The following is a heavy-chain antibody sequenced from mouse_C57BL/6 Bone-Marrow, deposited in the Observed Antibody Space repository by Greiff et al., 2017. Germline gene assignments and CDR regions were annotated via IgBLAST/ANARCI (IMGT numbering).Heavy chain of an antibody. CDR1: GYSITSGYD. CDR3: AKGAGTAWFAY. CDR2: ISYSGST. Sequence: EVQLVESGPGMVKPSPSLSLSCTVTGYSITSGYDWHWIRHFPGNKLEWMGYISYSGSTNYNPSLKSRISITHDTSKNHFFLKLNSVTTEDTATYYCAKGAGTAWFAYWGQGTLVTVSA. J-gene: IGHJ3*01. D-gene: IGHD4-1*01. V-gene: IGHV3-1*01.